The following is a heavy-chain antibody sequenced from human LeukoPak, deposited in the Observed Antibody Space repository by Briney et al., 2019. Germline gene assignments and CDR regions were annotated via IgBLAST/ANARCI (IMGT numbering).Heavy chain of an antibody. V-gene: IGHV4-4*02. CDR2: IYHSGTT. CDR3: AGETLTGYYNWHFDY. J-gene: IGHJ4*02. Sequence: NPSGTLSLTCAVSGGSISSTNWWTGVRQPPGKGLEWIGEIYHSGTTNYNPSLKSRVTISVDKSKNQFSLKLSSVTAADTAVYYCAGETLTGYYNWHFDYWGQGTLVTVSS. CDR1: GGSISSTNW. D-gene: IGHD3-9*01.